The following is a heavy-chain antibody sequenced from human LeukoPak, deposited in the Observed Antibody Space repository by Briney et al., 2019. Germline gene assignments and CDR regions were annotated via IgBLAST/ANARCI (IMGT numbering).Heavy chain of an antibody. CDR1: GFNFHYFA. D-gene: IGHD5-18*01. CDR2: ISGVGGIA. V-gene: IGHV3-43*02. CDR3: AKDYGYDYGVDY. Sequence: PGGSLRLSCAPSGFNFHYFAMHGVRQAPGRGRGWISLISGVGGIAHYIDSVKGRFTISRDNSKNSLFLQMNSLTTEDTGLYYCAKDYGYDYGVDYWGQGTLVTV. J-gene: IGHJ4*02.